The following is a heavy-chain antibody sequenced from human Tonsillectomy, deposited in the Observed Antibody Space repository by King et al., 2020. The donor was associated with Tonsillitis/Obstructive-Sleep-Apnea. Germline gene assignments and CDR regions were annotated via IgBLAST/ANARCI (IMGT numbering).Heavy chain of an antibody. V-gene: IGHV3-43*01. CDR1: GFTFDDYT. CDR2: ISWDGGST. J-gene: IGHJ4*02. Sequence: DVQLVESGGVVVQPGGSLRLSCAASGFTFDDYTMHWVRQAPGKGLEWVSLISWDGGSTYYADSVKGRFTISRDNSKNSLYLQMNSLRTEDTALYYCAKGSVVYCSSISCYLYYFDYWGQGTLVTVSS. D-gene: IGHD2-2*01. CDR3: AKGSVVYCSSISCYLYYFDY.